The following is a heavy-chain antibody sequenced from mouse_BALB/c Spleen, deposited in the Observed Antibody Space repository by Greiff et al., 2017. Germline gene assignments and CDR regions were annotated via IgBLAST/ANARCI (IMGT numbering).Heavy chain of an antibody. V-gene: IGHV14-1*02. D-gene: IGHD2-14*01. CDR2: IDPENGNT. J-gene: IGHJ3*01. CDR3: ARSGYRYDGSAY. Sequence: VQLQQSGAELVRPGALVKLSCKASGFNIKDYYMHWVKQRPEQGLEWIGWIDPENGNTIYDPKFQGKASITADTSSNTAYPQLSSLTSEDTAVYYCARSGYRYDGSAYWGQGTLVTVSA. CDR1: GFNIKDYY.